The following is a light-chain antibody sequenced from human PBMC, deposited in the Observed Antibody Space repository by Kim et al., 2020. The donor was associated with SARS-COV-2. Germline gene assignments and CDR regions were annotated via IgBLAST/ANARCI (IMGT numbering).Light chain of an antibody. CDR3: QQYGSSRYT. J-gene: IGKJ2*01. Sequence: LSPGERATLSCRASQSVTSIYLAWYQQRPGQAPRILIYSASSRAPGIPDRFSGSGSGTDFSLTISRLEPEDFAMYYCQQYGSSRYTFGQGTKLEIK. CDR1: QSVTSIY. CDR2: SAS. V-gene: IGKV3-20*01.